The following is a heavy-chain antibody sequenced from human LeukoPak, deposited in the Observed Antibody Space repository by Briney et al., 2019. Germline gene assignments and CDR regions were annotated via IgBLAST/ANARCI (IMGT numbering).Heavy chain of an antibody. J-gene: IGHJ4*02. CDR1: GGTFSSYA. CDR3: ARGFGPSTVVTPGDY. V-gene: IGHV1-69*13. CDR2: IIPIFGTA. Sequence: SVKVSCKASGGTFSSYAISWVRQAPGQGLEWMGGIIPIFGTANYSQKFQGRVTITADESTSTAYMELSSLRSEDTAVYYCARGFGPSTVVTPGDYWGQGTLVTVS. D-gene: IGHD4-23*01.